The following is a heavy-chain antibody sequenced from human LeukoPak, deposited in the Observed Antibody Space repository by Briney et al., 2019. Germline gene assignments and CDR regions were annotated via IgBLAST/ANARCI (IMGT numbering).Heavy chain of an antibody. CDR2: IFSGGSA. CDR1: GFTLSSNY. V-gene: IGHV3-53*01. J-gene: IGHJ4*02. D-gene: IGHD5-18*01. CDR3: ARAKRGYSYGYYHYFDY. Sequence: LTGGSLRLSCAASGFTLSSNYMTWVRQAPGKGLEWVSVIFSGGSAYYADSVKGRFTISRDNAKNSLYLQMNSLRAEDTAVYYCARAKRGYSYGYYHYFDYWGQGTLVTVSS.